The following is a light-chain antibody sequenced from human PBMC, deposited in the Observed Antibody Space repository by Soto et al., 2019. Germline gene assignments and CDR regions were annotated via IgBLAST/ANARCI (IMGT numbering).Light chain of an antibody. J-gene: IGLJ2*01. V-gene: IGLV2-14*01. Sequence: QSVLTQPASVSGSPGQSITISCTETGSDVGGYNYVSWYQHHPGKAPKLMIYEVSNRPSGVSNRFSGSKSGNTASLTISGLQAEDEADYYCSSYTSSSTPHVVFGGGTKVTVL. CDR3: SSYTSSSTPHVV. CDR2: EVS. CDR1: GSDVGGYNY.